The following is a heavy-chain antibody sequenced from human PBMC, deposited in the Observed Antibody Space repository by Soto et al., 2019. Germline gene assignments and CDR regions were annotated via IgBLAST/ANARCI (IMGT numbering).Heavy chain of an antibody. CDR2: INPSGGST. CDR1: GYTFTSYY. V-gene: IGHV1-46*01. CDR3: ARDQRITRGGPVLDLDYYYGMDV. D-gene: IGHD3-10*01. Sequence: ASVKVSCKASGYTFTSYYMHWVRQAPGQGLEWMGIINPSGGSTSYAQKFQGRVTMTRDTSTSTVYMELSSLRSEDTAVYYCARDQRITRGGPVLDLDYYYGMDVWGQGTTVTVSS. J-gene: IGHJ6*02.